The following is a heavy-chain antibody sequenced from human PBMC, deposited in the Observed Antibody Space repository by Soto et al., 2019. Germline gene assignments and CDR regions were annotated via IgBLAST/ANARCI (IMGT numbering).Heavy chain of an antibody. Sequence: EVQLSESGGGLVQPGGSLRLSCAASGFTFSNYVMSWVRQAPGKGLEWISAISGSGDYTYYEDSVKGRFTVSRDNSKSTLYLQMNSLRAEDSAAYYCAKDGYCTATSCFAGGEFDYWGQGTQVTVSS. CDR3: AKDGYCTATSCFAGGEFDY. J-gene: IGHJ4*02. D-gene: IGHD2-2*01. CDR2: ISGSGDYT. V-gene: IGHV3-23*01. CDR1: GFTFSNYV.